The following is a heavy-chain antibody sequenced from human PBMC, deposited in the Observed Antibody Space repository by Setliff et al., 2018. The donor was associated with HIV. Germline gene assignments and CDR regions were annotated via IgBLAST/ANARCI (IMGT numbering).Heavy chain of an antibody. V-gene: IGHV7-4-1*02. Sequence: ASVKVSCKASGYTLTTYGISWVRQAPGQGPEWMGWINTETGKPMYAQGFRGRLVFSLDTSVNTAYLQINSLKAEDTAMYYCARVGSYWSTFDYWGQGALVTVS. J-gene: IGHJ4*02. CDR3: ARVGSYWSTFDY. CDR1: GYTLTTYG. CDR2: INTETGKP. D-gene: IGHD2-8*02.